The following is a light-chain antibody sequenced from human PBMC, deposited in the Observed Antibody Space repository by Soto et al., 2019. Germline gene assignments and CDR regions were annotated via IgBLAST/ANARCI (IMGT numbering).Light chain of an antibody. CDR1: QGVSAS. CDR2: DAS. J-gene: IGKJ2*01. V-gene: IGKV3-11*01. Sequence: EVVLTQSPGTLSLSPGERATLSCRASQGVSASLARYQQKPGQAPRPILYDASNRATGIQGRFSGSGYGTDFTLTVSSLEPEDFAVDYCTQRGSFGQGIILEIK. CDR3: TQRGS.